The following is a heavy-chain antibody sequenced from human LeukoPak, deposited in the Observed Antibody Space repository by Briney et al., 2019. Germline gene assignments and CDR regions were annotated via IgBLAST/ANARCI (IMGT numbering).Heavy chain of an antibody. Sequence: GGSLRLSCAASGFSCSNVWMNWVRQAPGKGLEWVGRLSSRAEGATTDYSAPVKGRFTISRDDSKNTLYLHMNSLKAEDTAVYYCTTGFLVGTTAFDPRGPGTLVTVSS. J-gene: IGHJ5*02. CDR3: TTGFLVGTTAFDP. CDR2: LSSRAEGATT. CDR1: GFSCSNVW. V-gene: IGHV3-15*01. D-gene: IGHD1-26*01.